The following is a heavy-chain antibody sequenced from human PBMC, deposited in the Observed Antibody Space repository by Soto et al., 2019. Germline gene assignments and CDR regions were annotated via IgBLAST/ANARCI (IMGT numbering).Heavy chain of an antibody. CDR1: GYTFTNYY. Sequence: ASVKVSCKASGYTFTNYYIHWVRQAPGQGLEWMGIINPSGGSISYTQKFQGRVTMTRDTSATTLYMELSSLRSEDTAVYYCARGGDIARYFDWPTDYWGQGTLVTVSS. CDR3: ARGGDIARYFDWPTDY. CDR2: INPSGGSI. D-gene: IGHD3-9*01. J-gene: IGHJ4*02. V-gene: IGHV1-46*01.